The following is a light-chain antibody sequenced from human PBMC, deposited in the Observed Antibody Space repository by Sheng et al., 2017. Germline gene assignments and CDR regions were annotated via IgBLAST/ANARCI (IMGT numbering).Light chain of an antibody. Sequence: AIRMTQSPSSFSASTGDRVTITCRASQGISSYLAWYQQKPGKAPKLLIYAASTLQSGVPSRFSGSGSGTDFTLTISCLQSEDFATYYCQQYYSYPWTFGPRDQGGNQT. CDR3: QQYYSYPWT. J-gene: IGKJ1*01. CDR2: AAS. V-gene: IGKV1-8*01. CDR1: QGISSY.